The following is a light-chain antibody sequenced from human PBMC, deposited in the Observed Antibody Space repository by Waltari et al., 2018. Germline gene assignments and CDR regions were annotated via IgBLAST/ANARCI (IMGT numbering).Light chain of an antibody. Sequence: QSALNQPADVSGSPGQSSNIACTGTSRSGGGHYYFSCYQQHPGKAPNLMVYDVSNRPSGVSNRFSGSKSGNTASLTISGLQAEDEADYYCSSYTSSSTWVFGGGTKLTVL. CDR1: SRSGGGHYY. CDR3: SSYTSSSTWV. J-gene: IGLJ3*02. V-gene: IGLV2-14*03. CDR2: DVS.